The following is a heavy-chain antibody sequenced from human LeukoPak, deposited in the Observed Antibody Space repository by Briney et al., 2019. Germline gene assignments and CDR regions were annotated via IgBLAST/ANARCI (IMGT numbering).Heavy chain of an antibody. J-gene: IGHJ4*02. D-gene: IGHD3-16*01. CDR3: ARHDNDDDFDY. CDR2: INTNTGNP. CDR1: GYTFTSYA. Sequence: ASVKVSCKASGYTFTSYAMSWVRQAPGQGLEWMGWINTNTGNPTYAQGFTGRFVFSLDTSVTTAYLQISNLKTEDTAVYYCARHDNDDDFDYWGQGTLVTVSS. V-gene: IGHV7-4-1*02.